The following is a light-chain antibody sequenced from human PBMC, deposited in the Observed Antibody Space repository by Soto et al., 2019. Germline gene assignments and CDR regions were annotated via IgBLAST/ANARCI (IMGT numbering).Light chain of an antibody. V-gene: IGKV3-20*01. J-gene: IGKJ1*01. Sequence: PGEKATLSCRAGQSVTNSYLAWYQQKPGQAPRLLIYGASRRTIGIPDRFSGSWSGTDFTLTISGLEPEDFAVYYCQQYGGSPRTFGQGTKVDIK. CDR2: GAS. CDR3: QQYGGSPRT. CDR1: QSVTNSY.